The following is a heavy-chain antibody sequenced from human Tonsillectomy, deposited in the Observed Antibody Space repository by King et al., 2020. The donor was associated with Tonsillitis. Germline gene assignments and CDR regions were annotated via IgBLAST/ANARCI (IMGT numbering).Heavy chain of an antibody. CDR2: ISYDGSNK. D-gene: IGHD6-13*01. V-gene: IGHV3-30*04. CDR3: ASESLASEDSSNWYEPFYY. J-gene: IGHJ4*02. CDR1: GFTFSSYP. Sequence: VQLVESGGGVVQPGRFLRLSCAASGFTFSSYPIHWVRQAPGKGLEWVAVISYDGSNKYYADSVKGRFTISRDNSKNKVFLQMSSLRAEDTAVYYCASESLASEDSSNWYEPFYYWGQGTLVSVSS.